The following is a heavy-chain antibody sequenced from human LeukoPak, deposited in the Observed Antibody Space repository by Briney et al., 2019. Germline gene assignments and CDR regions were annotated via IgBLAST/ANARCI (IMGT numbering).Heavy chain of an antibody. CDR1: EYTFTSYA. CDR3: ASGDGAHGY. Sequence: GASVKPSCNASEYTFTSYATHWVREAAGQMLEWMGWINACNGNTKYSQKFQARVTITRDTSASTDYMELSRLRSEDTAVYYCASGDGAHGYWGQGTLVTVSS. J-gene: IGHJ4*02. CDR2: INACNGNT. V-gene: IGHV1-3*01. D-gene: IGHD3-3*01.